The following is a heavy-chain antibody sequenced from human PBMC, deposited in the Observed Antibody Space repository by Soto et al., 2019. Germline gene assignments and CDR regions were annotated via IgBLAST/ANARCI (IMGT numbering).Heavy chain of an antibody. Sequence: SQTLSLTCAISGDSVSSNSAAWNWIRQSPSRGLEWLGRTYYRSKWFNEYAVSVKSRVTINPDTSKNQFSLQLNSVTPEDTAVYYCASSGIVAAGSTAHEYWGQGTVVPVSS. CDR1: GDSVSSNSAA. V-gene: IGHV6-1*01. D-gene: IGHD6-13*01. CDR2: TYYRSKWFN. CDR3: ASSGIVAAGSTAHEY. J-gene: IGHJ4*02.